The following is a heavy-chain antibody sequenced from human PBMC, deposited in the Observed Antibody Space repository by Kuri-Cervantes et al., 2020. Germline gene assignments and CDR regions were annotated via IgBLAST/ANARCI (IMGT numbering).Heavy chain of an antibody. CDR3: ARVGSGWYPFDY. J-gene: IGHJ4*02. CDR2: ISYDGSNK. V-gene: IGHV3-30-3*01. CDR1: GFTFSSYA. Sequence: GESLKISCAASGFTFSSYAMHWVRQAPGKGLEWVAVISYDGSNKYYADSVKGRFTISGDNSKNTLYLQMNSLRAEDTAVYYCARVGSGWYPFDYWGQGTLVPSPQ. D-gene: IGHD6-19*01.